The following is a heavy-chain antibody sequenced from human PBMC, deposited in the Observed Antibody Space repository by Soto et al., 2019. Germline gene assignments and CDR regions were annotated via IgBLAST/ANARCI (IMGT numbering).Heavy chain of an antibody. J-gene: IGHJ2*01. CDR1: GFTFSSYW. V-gene: IGHV3-74*01. CDR3: ARGGSLNGYFDL. D-gene: IGHD1-26*01. CDR2: INSDGSST. Sequence: EVQLVESGGGLVQPGGSLRLSCAASGFTFSSYWMHWVRQAPGKGLVWVSRINSDGSSTSYANSVKGRFTISRDNAKTTLYLQMNSLRAEDTAVYYCARGGSLNGYFDLGGRGTLVTVSS.